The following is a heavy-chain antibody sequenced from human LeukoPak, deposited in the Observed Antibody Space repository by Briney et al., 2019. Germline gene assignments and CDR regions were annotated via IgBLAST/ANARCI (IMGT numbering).Heavy chain of an antibody. J-gene: IGHJ4*02. CDR2: INPNSGGT. CDR1: GYTFTGYY. V-gene: IGHV1-2*02. CDR3: ARDWLAAAGSSDY. D-gene: IGHD6-13*01. Sequence: ASVKVSCKASGYTFTGYYMHWVRQAPGQGLEWMGWINPNSGGTNYAQKFQGRVTMTRDTSISTAYMELSRLRSDDTAVYYCARDWLAAAGSSDYWGQGTLVTVSS.